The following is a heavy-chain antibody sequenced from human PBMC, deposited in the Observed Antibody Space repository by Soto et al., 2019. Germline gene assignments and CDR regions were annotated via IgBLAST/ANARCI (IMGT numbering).Heavy chain of an antibody. CDR3: ATVRAVAAKGPRVDYYYYYGMDV. J-gene: IGHJ6*02. V-gene: IGHV1-24*01. D-gene: IGHD6-19*01. CDR1: GYTLTELS. CDR2: FDPEDGET. Sequence: GASVKVSCKVSGYTLTELSMHWVRQAPGKGLEWMGGFDPEDGETIYAQKFQGRVTMTEDTSTDTAYMELSSLRSEDTAVYYCATVRAVAAKGPRVDYYYYYGMDVWGQGTTVTVSS.